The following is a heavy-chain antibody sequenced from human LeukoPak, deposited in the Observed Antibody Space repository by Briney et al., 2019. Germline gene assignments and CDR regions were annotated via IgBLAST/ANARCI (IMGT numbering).Heavy chain of an antibody. D-gene: IGHD2-15*01. CDR2: IYPGDSDT. J-gene: IGHJ4*02. CDR3: ARGDCSGGSCYREGLYYFDY. V-gene: IGHV5-51*01. Sequence: LGESLKISCKGSGYSFTSYWIGWVRQMPGKDLEWMGIIYPGDSDTRYSPSFQGQVTISADKSISTAYLQWSSLKASDTAMYYCARGDCSGGSCYREGLYYFDYWGQGTLVTVSS. CDR1: GYSFTSYW.